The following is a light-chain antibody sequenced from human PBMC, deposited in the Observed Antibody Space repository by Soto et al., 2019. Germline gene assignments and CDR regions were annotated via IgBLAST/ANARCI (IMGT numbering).Light chain of an antibody. Sequence: QSVLTQPRSVSGAPGQRVTISCTGCSSNIGAGCEVHWYQHLPGKAPKLLIYGNTNRPSGVPDRFSGSKSGTSASLAITGLQAEDEADYYCQSYDSSLSASYVFGGGTKVTVL. J-gene: IGLJ1*01. CDR1: SSNIGAGCE. CDR3: QSYDSSLSASYV. V-gene: IGLV1-40*01. CDR2: GNT.